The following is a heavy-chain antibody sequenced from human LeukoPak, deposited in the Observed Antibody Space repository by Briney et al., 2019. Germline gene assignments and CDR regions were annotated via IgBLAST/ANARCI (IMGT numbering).Heavy chain of an antibody. CDR1: GFTFSSYG. CDR3: AKDSWNYFLGGSRPRHFDY. J-gene: IGHJ4*02. Sequence: GRSLRLSCAASGFTFSSYGMHWVRQAPGKGLEWVAVIPYDGSNKYYTDSVKGRFTISRDNSENTLYLQVNSLRAEDTAVYYCAKDSWNYFLGGSRPRHFDYWGQGTLVTVSS. D-gene: IGHD1-7*01. V-gene: IGHV3-30*18. CDR2: IPYDGSNK.